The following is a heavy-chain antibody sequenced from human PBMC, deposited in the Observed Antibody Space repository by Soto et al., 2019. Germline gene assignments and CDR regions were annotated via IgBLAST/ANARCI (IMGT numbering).Heavy chain of an antibody. J-gene: IGHJ5*02. V-gene: IGHV1-69*13. CDR1: GGTFSSYA. D-gene: IGHD3-3*01. Sequence: SVKVSCKASGGTFSSYAISWVRQAPGQGLEWMGGITPIFGTANYAQKFQGRVTITADESTSTAYMELSSLRSEDTAVYYCARGGEWLSRNWFDPWGQGTLVTVSS. CDR2: ITPIFGTA. CDR3: ARGGEWLSRNWFDP.